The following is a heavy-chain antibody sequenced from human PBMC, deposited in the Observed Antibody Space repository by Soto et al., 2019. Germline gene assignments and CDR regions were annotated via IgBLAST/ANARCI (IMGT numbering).Heavy chain of an antibody. CDR2: ISGSGGST. D-gene: IGHD3-16*02. CDR3: AKDQYYDYIWGSYRT. V-gene: IGHV3-23*01. CDR1: GFTFSSYA. Sequence: GGSLRLSCAASGFTFSSYAMSWVRQAPGKGLEWVSAISGSGGSTYYADSVKGRFTISRDNSKNTLYLQMNSLRAEDTAVYYCAKDQYYDYIWGSYRTWGQGTLVTVSS. J-gene: IGHJ4*02.